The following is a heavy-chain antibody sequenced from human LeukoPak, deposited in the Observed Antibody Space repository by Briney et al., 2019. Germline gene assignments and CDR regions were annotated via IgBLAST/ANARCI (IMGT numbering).Heavy chain of an antibody. V-gene: IGHV4-59*08. Sequence: SETLSLTCTVSGGSISSYYWNWIRQPPGKRLEWIGYIYYSGSTNYNPSLKSRVTISVDTSKNKFSLKLSSVTAADTAVYYCARVESQPLGGYWGQGTLVTVSS. CDR1: GGSISSYY. D-gene: IGHD3-16*01. CDR2: IYYSGST. J-gene: IGHJ4*02. CDR3: ARVESQPLGGY.